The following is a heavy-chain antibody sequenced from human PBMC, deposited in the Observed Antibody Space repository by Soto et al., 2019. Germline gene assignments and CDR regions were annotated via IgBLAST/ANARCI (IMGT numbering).Heavy chain of an antibody. V-gene: IGHV3-30-3*01. J-gene: IGHJ6*02. D-gene: IGHD2-15*01. CDR2: ISNDGAHK. CDR3: ARGGYCSGGTCPNYYYGLDV. CDR1: GFTFSTYA. Sequence: ESGGGVVQPGRSLRLSCAASGFTFSTYAIHWVRQAPGTGLEWVAVISNDGAHKQYADSVKGRFTISRDNSKNTLYLQMNSLRTEDTAVFYCARGGYCSGGTCPNYYYGLDVWGPGTTVTVSS.